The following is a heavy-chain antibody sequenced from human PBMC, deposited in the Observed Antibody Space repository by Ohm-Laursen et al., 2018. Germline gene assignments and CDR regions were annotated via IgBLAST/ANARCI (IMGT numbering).Heavy chain of an antibody. CDR3: ASGHNYGYENNCYGMDV. CDR2: IYHSGST. V-gene: IGHV4-59*01. CDR1: GGSISNKY. J-gene: IGHJ6*02. Sequence: PSRTLSLTCTVSGGSISNKYWNWVRQSPGKGLEWIGYIYHSGSTKYNPFFNSRVTISVDTSQNQFSLNLRSVTTADTAVYYCASGHNYGYENNCYGMDVWGQGTTVTVSS. D-gene: IGHD5-18*01.